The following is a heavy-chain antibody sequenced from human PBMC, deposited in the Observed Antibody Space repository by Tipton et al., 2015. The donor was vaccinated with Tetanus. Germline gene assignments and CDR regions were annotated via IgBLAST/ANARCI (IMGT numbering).Heavy chain of an antibody. J-gene: IGHJ4*02. CDR3: ARGRDGFHGYFDY. CDR2: ISPDGRST. CDR1: GFTFSSYS. V-gene: IGHV3-74*01. Sequence: SLRLSCEGSGFTFSSYSMNWVRQAPGKGLVWVSRISPDGRSTSNADSVKGQFTISRDNAKNTLYVQMNSLRAEDTGVYYCARGRDGFHGYFDYWGQGALVPVSS. D-gene: IGHD5-24*01.